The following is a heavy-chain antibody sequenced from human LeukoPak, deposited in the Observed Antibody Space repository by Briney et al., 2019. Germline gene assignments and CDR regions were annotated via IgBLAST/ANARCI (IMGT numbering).Heavy chain of an antibody. CDR1: GGSISSYY. CDR2: IYYSGST. CDR3: ARYSGSYLDYFDY. D-gene: IGHD1-26*01. V-gene: IGHV4-59*01. Sequence: SETLSLTCTVSGGSISSYYWSWIRQPPGKGLEWIGYIYYSGSTNCNPSLKSRVTISVDTSKNQFSLKLSSVTAADTAVYYCARYSGSYLDYFDYWGQGTLVTVSS. J-gene: IGHJ4*02.